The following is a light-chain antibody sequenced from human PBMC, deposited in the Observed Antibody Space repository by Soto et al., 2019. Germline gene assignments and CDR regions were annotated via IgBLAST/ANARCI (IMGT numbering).Light chain of an antibody. J-gene: IGLJ2*01. CDR1: SGHSSYA. Sequence: QLVLTQSPSASASLGASVKLTCTLSSGHSSYAIAWHQQQPEKGPRYLMKLNSDGSHSKGDGIPDRFSGSSSGAERYLTISSLQSEDEADYYCQTWGSGIPVVFGGRTKLTVL. CDR2: LNSDGSH. V-gene: IGLV4-69*01. CDR3: QTWGSGIPVV.